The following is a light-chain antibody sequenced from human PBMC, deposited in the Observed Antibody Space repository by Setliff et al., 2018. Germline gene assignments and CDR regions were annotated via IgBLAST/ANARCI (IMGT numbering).Light chain of an antibody. V-gene: IGLV2-8*01. J-gene: IGLJ1*01. CDR1: SNDVIGYNY. CDR3: SSYAGSNHFV. CDR2: DVS. Sequence: QSALTQPPSASGSPGQSVTISCTGTSNDVIGYNYVSWYQQHPGKAPQLMIYDVSKRPSGVPDRFSGSKSGNTASLTVSGLQAEDEADYYCSSYAGSNHFVFGTGTKVTVL.